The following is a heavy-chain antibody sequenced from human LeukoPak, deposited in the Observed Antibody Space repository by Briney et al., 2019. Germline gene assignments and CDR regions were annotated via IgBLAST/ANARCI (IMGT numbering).Heavy chain of an antibody. CDR3: ARKTSRSWCFDY. D-gene: IGHD6-13*01. Sequence: PSETLSLTCTVSGGSINSYYWGWIRQPPGKGLEWIGYIYNSGSTNYNPSLGSRITISVDTSKNQFSLKLSSVTAADTAVYYCARKTSRSWCFDYWGQGTLVTVSS. CDR1: GGSINSYY. CDR2: IYNSGST. J-gene: IGHJ4*02. V-gene: IGHV4-59*01.